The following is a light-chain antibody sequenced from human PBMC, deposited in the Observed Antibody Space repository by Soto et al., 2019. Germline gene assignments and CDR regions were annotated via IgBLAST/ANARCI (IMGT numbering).Light chain of an antibody. Sequence: QSVLTQPPSASRSPGQSVSISCTGTSSDVGRYNYVSWYQRHPGKAPKLMIYEVTKRPSGVPDRFSGSKSGNTASLTVSGLQAEDEADYFCSSFAGSNNFVFGTGTKVTVL. CDR2: EVT. V-gene: IGLV2-8*02. CDR1: SSDVGRYNY. J-gene: IGLJ1*01. CDR3: SSFAGSNNFV.